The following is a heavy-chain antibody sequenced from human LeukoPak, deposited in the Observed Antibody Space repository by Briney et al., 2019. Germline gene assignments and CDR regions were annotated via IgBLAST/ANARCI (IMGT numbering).Heavy chain of an antibody. CDR3: AKEGGNRYPCYFDY. Sequence: GGSLRLSCAASGFTFSNYAMSWVRQAPGKGLEGVSAISGSGANTYYADSVKGRFTISRDNSKNTLYLQMNSLRAEDTAVYYCAKEGGNRYPCYFDYWGQGTLVTVSS. D-gene: IGHD1-1*01. J-gene: IGHJ4*02. CDR2: ISGSGANT. V-gene: IGHV3-23*01. CDR1: GFTFSNYA.